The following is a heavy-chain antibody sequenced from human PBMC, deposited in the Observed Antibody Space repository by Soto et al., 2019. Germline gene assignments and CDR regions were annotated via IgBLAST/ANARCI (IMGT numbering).Heavy chain of an antibody. CDR1: GGSFSGYY. Sequence: TSETLSLTGAVYGGSFSGYYWSWIRQPPGKGLECIGEINHSGSTNYIPSLKSRVTISVDTSKNQFSLKLSSVTAADTAVYYCARGSDSSSWHGGWFDPWGQGTLVTVSS. CDR2: INHSGST. CDR3: ARGSDSSSWHGGWFDP. J-gene: IGHJ5*02. V-gene: IGHV4-34*01. D-gene: IGHD6-13*01.